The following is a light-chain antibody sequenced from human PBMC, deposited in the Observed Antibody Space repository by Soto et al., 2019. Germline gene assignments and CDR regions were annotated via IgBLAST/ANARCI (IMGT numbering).Light chain of an antibody. CDR3: SSYTSSGTHVL. CDR1: SSDVGGYDY. Sequence: QSALTQPASVSGSPGQSITISCAGTSSDVGGYDYVSWYQQHPGKAPKLVIYGVSNRPSGVSNRFSGSKSGNTASLTISGLQAEDEADYYCSSYTSSGTHVLFGGATKLTVL. J-gene: IGLJ2*01. V-gene: IGLV2-14*01. CDR2: GVS.